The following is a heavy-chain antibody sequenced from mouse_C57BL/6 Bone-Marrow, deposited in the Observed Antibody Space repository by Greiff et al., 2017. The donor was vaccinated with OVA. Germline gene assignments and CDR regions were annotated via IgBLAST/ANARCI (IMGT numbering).Heavy chain of an antibody. CDR2: ISDSGSYT. J-gene: IGHJ3*01. Sequence: EVQLVESGGGLVKPGGSLKLSCAASGFTFSSYAMSWVRQTPAKRLEWVATISDSGSYTYYPANVKGRFTISRDKAKNNLYLQMSHLKSEDTAMYYWARGPLTGTWGFAYWGQGTLVTVSA. V-gene: IGHV5-4*01. CDR1: GFTFSSYA. D-gene: IGHD4-1*01. CDR3: ARGPLTGTWGFAY.